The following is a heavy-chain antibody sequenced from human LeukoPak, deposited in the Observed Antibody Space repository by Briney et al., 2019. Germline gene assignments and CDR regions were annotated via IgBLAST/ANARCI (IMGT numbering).Heavy chain of an antibody. CDR1: GFTFSSYA. CDR2: ISGSGGST. D-gene: IGHD5-18*01. Sequence: GGSLRLSCAASGFTFSSYAMSWVRQAPGKGLEWVSAISGSGGSTYYADSVKGRFTISRDNSKDTLYLQMNSLRAEDTAVYYCAKVDTAMVAGGFDYWGQGTLVTVSS. CDR3: AKVDTAMVAGGFDY. V-gene: IGHV3-23*01. J-gene: IGHJ4*02.